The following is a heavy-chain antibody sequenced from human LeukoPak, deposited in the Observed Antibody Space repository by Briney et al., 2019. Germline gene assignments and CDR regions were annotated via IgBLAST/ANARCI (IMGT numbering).Heavy chain of an antibody. D-gene: IGHD3-16*01. CDR1: GFVFSSYW. CDR2: IYTDGSYT. J-gene: IGHJ4*02. CDR3: ARGDDESLDH. Sequence: GGPLRLSCAASGFVFSSYWMHWVRQVPGRGLVWVSRIYTDGSYTNYADSVKGRFTISRDNAKNTLSLHMNSLRAEDMGVYYCARGDDESLDHWGQGTLVTVSS. V-gene: IGHV3-74*01.